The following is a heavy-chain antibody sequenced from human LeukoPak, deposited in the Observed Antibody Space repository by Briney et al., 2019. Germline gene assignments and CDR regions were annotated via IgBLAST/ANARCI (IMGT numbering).Heavy chain of an antibody. Sequence: PGGSLRLSCAASGLTFSSYSMNWVRQAPGRGLERVSSISSSSYIYYADSVKGRFTISRDNAKNSLYLQMNSLRAEDTAVYYCASLDTAMVTSVYWGQGTLVTVSS. CDR2: ISSSSYI. D-gene: IGHD5-18*01. J-gene: IGHJ4*02. CDR3: ASLDTAMVTSVY. CDR1: GLTFSSYS. V-gene: IGHV3-21*01.